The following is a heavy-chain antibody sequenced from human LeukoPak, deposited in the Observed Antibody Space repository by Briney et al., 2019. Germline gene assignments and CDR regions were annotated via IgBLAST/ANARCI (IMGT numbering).Heavy chain of an antibody. V-gene: IGHV3-30*02. D-gene: IGHD6-13*01. Sequence: PGGSLRLSCAASGFTFSSYGMHWVRQAPGKGLEWVAFIRYDGSNKYYADSVKGRFTISRDNSKNTLYLQMNSLRAEDTAVYYCAKAALGSSWYKWENAFDIWGQGTMVTVSS. CDR2: IRYDGSNK. CDR3: AKAALGSSWYKWENAFDI. CDR1: GFTFSSYG. J-gene: IGHJ3*02.